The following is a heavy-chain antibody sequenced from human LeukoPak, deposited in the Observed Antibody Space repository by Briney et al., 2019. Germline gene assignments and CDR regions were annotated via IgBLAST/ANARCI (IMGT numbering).Heavy chain of an antibody. J-gene: IGHJ6*02. CDR3: ARDWVTTWHYGMDV. V-gene: IGHV3-30*04. D-gene: IGHD4-17*01. Sequence: GGSLGLSCAASGFTFSTYAIHWVRQVPGKGLEWVAVISNDGRNKYYIDSVKGRFTISRENSKNMVHLQMNSLRVEDTAIFHCARDWVTTWHYGMDVWGQGTTVTVSS. CDR2: ISNDGRNK. CDR1: GFTFSTYA.